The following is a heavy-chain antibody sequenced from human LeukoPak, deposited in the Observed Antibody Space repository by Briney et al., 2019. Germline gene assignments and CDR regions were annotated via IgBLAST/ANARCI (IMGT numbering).Heavy chain of an antibody. CDR2: IYPGDCDT. Sequence: GESLKISCKGSGYSFTSYWIGWVSQMPGEGLEGMGIIYPGDCDTRYSPSFQGQVTISVDKSISTASLQWSSLKASATAMSSCARQSGPIYYYSGMDVWGQGTTVTVSS. V-gene: IGHV5-51*01. D-gene: IGHD3-3*01. CDR3: ARQSGPIYYYSGMDV. CDR1: GYSFTSYW. J-gene: IGHJ6*02.